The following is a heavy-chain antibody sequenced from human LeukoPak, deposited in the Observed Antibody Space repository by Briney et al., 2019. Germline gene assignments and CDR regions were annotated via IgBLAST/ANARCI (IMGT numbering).Heavy chain of an antibody. J-gene: IGHJ4*02. Sequence: GGSLRLSCAASGFTFAEYTMHWVRQAPGKGLEWVSLISWNGARIHYGDSVKGRFTISRDSSKNSLYLQMNSLRTEDTALYYCVKDLVAASENVRGWYPMDYWGQGTLVTVSS. CDR2: ISWNGARI. V-gene: IGHV3-43*01. CDR3: VKDLVAASENVRGWYPMDY. CDR1: GFTFAEYT. D-gene: IGHD6-19*01.